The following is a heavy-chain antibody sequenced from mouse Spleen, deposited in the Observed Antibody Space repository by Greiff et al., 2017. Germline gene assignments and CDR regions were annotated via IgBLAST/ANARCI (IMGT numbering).Heavy chain of an antibody. CDR3: ARNIFGNFYYFDY. CDR1: GFSLTSYG. Sequence: VKLQESGPGLVQPSQSLSITCTVSGFSLTSYGVHWVRQSPGKGLEWLGVIWSGGSTDYNAAFISRLSISKDNSKSQVFFKMNSLQANDTAIYYCARNIFGNFYYFDYWGQGTTLTVSS. CDR2: IWSGGST. V-gene: IGHV2-2*02. J-gene: IGHJ2*01. D-gene: IGHD2-1*01.